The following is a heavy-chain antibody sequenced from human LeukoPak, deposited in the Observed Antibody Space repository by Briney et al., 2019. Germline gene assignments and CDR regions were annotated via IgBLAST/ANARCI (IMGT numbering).Heavy chain of an antibody. D-gene: IGHD6-13*01. Sequence: NSSETLSLTCTVSGGSISSSSYYWGWIRQPPGKGLEWIGSIYYSGSTYYNPSLKSRVTISVDTSKNQFSLKLSSVTAADTAVYYCAREVYSSSSMGYWGQGTLVTVSS. V-gene: IGHV4-39*07. CDR2: IYYSGST. CDR1: GGSISSSSYY. CDR3: AREVYSSSSMGY. J-gene: IGHJ4*02.